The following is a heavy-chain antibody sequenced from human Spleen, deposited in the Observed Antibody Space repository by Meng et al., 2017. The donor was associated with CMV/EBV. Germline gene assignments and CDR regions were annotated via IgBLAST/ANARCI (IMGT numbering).Heavy chain of an antibody. D-gene: IGHD6-13*01. Sequence: ASVKVSCKASGYTFTGYYIRWVRQAPGQGLEWVGWLNPYTGGTHYAQKFQGRVIMTSDTSMTTVYMELDRLRSDDTAVYFCARAAVSASRWAPHRYWGQGTRVTVSS. V-gene: IGHV1-2*02. CDR2: LNPYTGGT. CDR1: GYTFTGYY. CDR3: ARAAVSASRWAPHRY. J-gene: IGHJ4*02.